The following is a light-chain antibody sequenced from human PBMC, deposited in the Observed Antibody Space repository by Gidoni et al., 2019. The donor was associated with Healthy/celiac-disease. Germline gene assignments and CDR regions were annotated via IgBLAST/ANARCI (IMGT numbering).Light chain of an antibody. V-gene: IGKV3-15*01. Sequence: EIVMTQSPATLSVSPGERATLSCRASQSVSSNLAWYQQKPGQAHRLLIYGASTRATGIPARFSGSGSGTEFTLTISSRQSEDFAVYYCQQYKNWPPDPWTFGQGTKVEIK. CDR3: QQYKNWPPDPWT. CDR1: QSVSSN. J-gene: IGKJ1*01. CDR2: GAS.